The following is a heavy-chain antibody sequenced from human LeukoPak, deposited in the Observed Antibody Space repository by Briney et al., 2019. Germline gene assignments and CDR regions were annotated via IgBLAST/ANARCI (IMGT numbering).Heavy chain of an antibody. Sequence: GGSLRLSCVGSGFIFSSYDMGWVRQAPGKGLEWVSSISRAGDRTYYEDSVNGRFTISRDNSRNTMYLQMNSLRAEHTAVYYCARGESFAFDVWGQGTMVTVSS. CDR2: ISRAGDRT. CDR3: ARGESFAFDV. V-gene: IGHV3-23*01. J-gene: IGHJ3*01. CDR1: GFIFSSYD.